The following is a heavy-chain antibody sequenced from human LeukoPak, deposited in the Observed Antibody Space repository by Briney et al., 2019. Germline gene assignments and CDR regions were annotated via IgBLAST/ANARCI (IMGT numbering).Heavy chain of an antibody. V-gene: IGHV3-23*01. J-gene: IGHJ4*02. CDR1: GFTFSSFA. CDR3: AKRGESCSSTNCLKYYFDY. D-gene: IGHD2-2*01. Sequence: GGSLRLSCAASGFTFSSFAMSWVRQAPGKGLEWVSAIGGGGVDTYYADSVKGRFTISRDNSKNTPYLQMNSLRAEDTAVYYCAKRGESCSSTNCLKYYFDYWGQGTLVTVSS. CDR2: IGGGGVDT.